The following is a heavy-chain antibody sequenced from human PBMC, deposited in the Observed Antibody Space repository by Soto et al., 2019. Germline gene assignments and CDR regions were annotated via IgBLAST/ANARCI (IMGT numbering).Heavy chain of an antibody. CDR3: AKAFGRPHWFDP. J-gene: IGHJ5*02. CDR2: ISGSGGST. Sequence: EVQLLESGGGLVQPGGSLRLSCAASGFTFSSYAMSWVRQAPGKGLEWVSAISGSGGSTYYADSVKGRFTISRDNSKNTLYLQMNSLRAEGTAVYYCAKAFGRPHWFDPWGQGTLVTVSS. D-gene: IGHD3-16*01. V-gene: IGHV3-23*01. CDR1: GFTFSSYA.